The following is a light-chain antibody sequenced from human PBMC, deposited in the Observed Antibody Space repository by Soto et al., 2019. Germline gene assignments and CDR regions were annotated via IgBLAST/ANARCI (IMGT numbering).Light chain of an antibody. J-gene: IGLJ2*01. Sequence: QSALTQPPSAYGSPGQSVTISCTGTSSDVGASNYVSWYQQHPGKAPKLMISEVNKRPSGVPDRFSGSKSGNTASLTVSGLQAEDEADYYCSSSAGTKNMVFGGGTKLTVL. CDR3: SSSAGTKNMV. CDR1: SSDVGASNY. V-gene: IGLV2-8*01. CDR2: EVN.